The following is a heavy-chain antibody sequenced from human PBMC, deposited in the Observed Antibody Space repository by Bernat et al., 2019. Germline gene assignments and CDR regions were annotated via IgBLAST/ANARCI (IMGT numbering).Heavy chain of an antibody. D-gene: IGHD6-6*01. CDR1: GFTFSSYG. CDR2: IWYDGSNK. Sequence: QVQLVESGGGVVQPGRSLRLSCAASGFTFSSYGMHWVRQAPGKGLEWVAVIWYDGSNKYYADSVKGRFTISRDNSKNTLYLQMNSLRAEDTAVYYCARGVGAEARLDYWGQGTMVTVSS. V-gene: IGHV3-33*01. CDR3: ARGVGAEARLDY. J-gene: IGHJ4*02.